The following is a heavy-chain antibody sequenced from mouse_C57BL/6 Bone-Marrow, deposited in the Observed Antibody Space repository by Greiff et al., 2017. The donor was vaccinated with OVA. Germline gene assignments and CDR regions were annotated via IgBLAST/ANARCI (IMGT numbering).Heavy chain of an antibody. Sequence: VQLQQSGPELVKPGASVKISCKASGYAFSSSWMNWVKQRPGKGLEWIGRIYPGDGDTNYNGKFKGKATLTADKSSSTAYMQLSSLTSEDSAVYFCARSGTAQDFDYWGQGTTLTVSS. V-gene: IGHV1-82*01. D-gene: IGHD3-2*02. CDR2: IYPGDGDT. CDR1: GYAFSSSW. CDR3: ARSGTAQDFDY. J-gene: IGHJ2*01.